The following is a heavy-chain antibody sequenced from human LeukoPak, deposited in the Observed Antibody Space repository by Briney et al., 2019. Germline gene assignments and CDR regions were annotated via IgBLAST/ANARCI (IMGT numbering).Heavy chain of an antibody. CDR3: TTDYGRVGYNWNDDFY. CDR1: GFTFSNAW. J-gene: IGHJ4*02. D-gene: IGHD1-1*01. Sequence: PGGSLRLSCAASGFTFSNAWMNWVRQAPGKGLEWVGRIKSKTDGGTTDYAAPVKGRFTISRDDSKNTLYLQMNSLKTEDTAVYYCTTDYGRVGYNWNDDFYWGQGTLVTVSS. V-gene: IGHV3-15*07. CDR2: IKSKTDGGTT.